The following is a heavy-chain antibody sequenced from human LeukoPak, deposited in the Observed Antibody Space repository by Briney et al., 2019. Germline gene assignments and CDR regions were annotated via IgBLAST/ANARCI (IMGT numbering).Heavy chain of an antibody. CDR3: ARRVSSSWYYFDY. CDR1: GGSFSGYY. D-gene: IGHD6-13*01. CDR2: TNHSGST. J-gene: IGHJ4*02. V-gene: IGHV4-34*01. Sequence: SETLSLTCAVYGGSFSGYYWSWIRQPPGKGLEWIGETNHSGSTNYNPSLKSRVTISVDTSKNQFSLKLSSVTAADTAVYYCARRVSSSWYYFDYWGQGTLVTVSS.